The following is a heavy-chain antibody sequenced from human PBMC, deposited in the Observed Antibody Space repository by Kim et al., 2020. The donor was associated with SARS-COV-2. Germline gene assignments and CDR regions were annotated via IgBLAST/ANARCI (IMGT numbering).Heavy chain of an antibody. CDR1: GFTLSTCW. CDR2: INEVGSEK. J-gene: IGHJ4*02. Sequence: GGSLRLSCVASGFTLSTCWMHWVRQAPGKGLEWLATINEVGSEKYYVGSVKGRFTISRDNAKNSLFLQMNSLGAEDTAVYYCARDAVGTSPLDYWGQGTLVTVSS. V-gene: IGHV3-7*01. CDR3: ARDAVGTSPLDY. D-gene: IGHD3-10*01.